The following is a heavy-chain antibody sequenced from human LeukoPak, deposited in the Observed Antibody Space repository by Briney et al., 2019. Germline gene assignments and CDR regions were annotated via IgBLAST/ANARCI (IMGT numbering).Heavy chain of an antibody. CDR2: IPIFGTA. CDR3: ASGRGYSYGYENDFDY. V-gene: IGHV1-69*01. Sequence: IPIFGTANYAQKFQGRVTITADESTSTAYMELSSLRSEDTAVYYCASGRGYSYGYENDFDYWGQGTLVTVSS. J-gene: IGHJ4*02. D-gene: IGHD5-18*01.